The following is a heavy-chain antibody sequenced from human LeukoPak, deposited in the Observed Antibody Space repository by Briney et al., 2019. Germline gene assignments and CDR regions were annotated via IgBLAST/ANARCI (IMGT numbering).Heavy chain of an antibody. CDR3: GSYFVKGDGSGGGADY. J-gene: IGHJ4*02. Sequence: SETLSLTCTVSGGSISSSSYYWGWIRQPPGKGLEWIGSIYYSGSTYYNPSLKSRVTISVDTSKNQFSLKLSSVTAAVAAVYYCGSYFVKGDGSGGGADYWGQGTLVTVSS. D-gene: IGHD3-9*01. CDR2: IYYSGST. V-gene: IGHV4-39*01. CDR1: GGSISSSSYY.